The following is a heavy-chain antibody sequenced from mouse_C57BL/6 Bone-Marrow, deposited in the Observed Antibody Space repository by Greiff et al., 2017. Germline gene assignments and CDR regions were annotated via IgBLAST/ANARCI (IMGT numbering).Heavy chain of an antibody. J-gene: IGHJ4*01. CDR1: GYTFTSYW. D-gene: IGHD2-4*01. Sequence: QVQLQQPGAELVKPGASVKLSCKASGYTFTSYWMHWVKQRPGQGLEWIGMIHPNSGSTNYNEKFKSKATLTVDKSSSPAYMQLSSLTSEDSAVYYCARWGITGRLGSYYAMDYWCQGTLVTVSS. V-gene: IGHV1-64*01. CDR2: IHPNSGST. CDR3: ARWGITGRLGSYYAMDY.